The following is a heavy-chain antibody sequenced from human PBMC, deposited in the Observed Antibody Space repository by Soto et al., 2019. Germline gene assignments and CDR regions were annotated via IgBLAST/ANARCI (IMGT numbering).Heavy chain of an antibody. CDR2: INVGNGNT. Sequence: ASVKVSCKASGGTFSSYTISWVRQAPGQRLDWMGWINVGNGNTKYSQKFQGRVTITRDTSASTSYMDLSSLRSEDTAVYYCARTESGSWYSWFDPWGQGTLVTVSS. CDR3: ARTESGSWYSWFDP. CDR1: GGTFSSYT. J-gene: IGHJ5*02. V-gene: IGHV1-3*01. D-gene: IGHD6-13*01.